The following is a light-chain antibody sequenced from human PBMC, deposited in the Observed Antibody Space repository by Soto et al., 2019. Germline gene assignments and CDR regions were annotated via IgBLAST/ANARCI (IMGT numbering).Light chain of an antibody. CDR3: MQALQTPHT. CDR2: LAS. CDR1: QSPLYTGGDNY. J-gene: IGKJ5*01. Sequence: IVRTQSPLSLGGTPGERASMSCRSSQSPLYTGGDNYLDWYLQKPGHAPQLVIDLASNRAAGVPARFSGSGSGTYFTLKIRRVEAEDVGLYYCMQALQTPHTLGQGTRLEIK. V-gene: IGKV2-28*01.